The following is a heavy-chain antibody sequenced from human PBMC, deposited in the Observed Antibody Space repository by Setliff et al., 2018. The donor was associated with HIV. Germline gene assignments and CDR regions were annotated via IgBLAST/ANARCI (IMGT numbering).Heavy chain of an antibody. CDR2: ISGRGTTT. D-gene: IGHD1-26*01. CDR1: GFMFSDYY. CDR3: ARDGGSSPSPVSDYYYYYMDV. Sequence: PGGSLRLSCAASGFMFSDYYMSWIRQTPGKGLEWVAYISGRGTTTYFADSVKGRFTISRDNAKNSVYLQMNSLRAEDTAVYYCARDGGSSPSPVSDYYYYYMDVWGKGTTVTVSS. J-gene: IGHJ6*03. V-gene: IGHV3-11*04.